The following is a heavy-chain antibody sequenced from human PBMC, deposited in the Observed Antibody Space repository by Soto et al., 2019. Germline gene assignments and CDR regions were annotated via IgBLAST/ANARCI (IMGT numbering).Heavy chain of an antibody. CDR3: AKDWGSPSYSPTDH. CDR2: ISGSGGST. D-gene: IGHD3-16*01. CDR1: GFTFSSYA. Sequence: PGGSLRLSCAASGFTFSSYAMSWVRQAPGKGLEWVSVISGSGGSTYYADSVMGRFTISRDNSKNTLYLQMNSLRAEDTAVYYCAKDWGSPSYSPTDHWGQGSLVPV. J-gene: IGHJ4*02. V-gene: IGHV3-23*01.